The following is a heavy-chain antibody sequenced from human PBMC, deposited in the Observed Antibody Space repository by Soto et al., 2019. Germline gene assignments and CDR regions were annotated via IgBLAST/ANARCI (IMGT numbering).Heavy chain of an antibody. Sequence: LILSYLVSGITVSSTNYMSWFRQTPEKGLEWVSVIYSGGTTFYADSVKGRFTISRDNPKNTLYLQMNSLRAEDTAVYYCAKFYGGDSAHTYTLDPWGQGTLVTVSS. CDR1: GITVSSTNY. CDR3: AKFYGGDSAHTYTLDP. V-gene: IGHV3-53*01. D-gene: IGHD2-21*02. J-gene: IGHJ5*02. CDR2: IYSGGTT.